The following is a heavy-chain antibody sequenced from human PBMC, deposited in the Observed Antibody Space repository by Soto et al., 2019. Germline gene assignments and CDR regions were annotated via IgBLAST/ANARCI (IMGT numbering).Heavy chain of an antibody. CDR3: ATSGRDGYNYGGDYYYYGMDV. J-gene: IGHJ6*02. V-gene: IGHV3-53*01. CDR2: IYSGGST. Sequence: PGRSHRLCCAASGFTVSNNYMSWVRQAPGKGLECVSVIYSGGSTYYADSVKGRFTISRDNSKNTLYLQMNSLRAEDTAVYYCATSGRDGYNYGGDYYYYGMDVWGQGTTVTVSS. CDR1: GFTVSNNY. D-gene: IGHD5-12*01.